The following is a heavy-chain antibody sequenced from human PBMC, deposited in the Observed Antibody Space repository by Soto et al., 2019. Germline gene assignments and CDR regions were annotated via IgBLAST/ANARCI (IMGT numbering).Heavy chain of an antibody. CDR3: AKVTTYDFWSGYTQDY. D-gene: IGHD3-3*01. CDR1: GFTFSSYA. J-gene: IGHJ4*02. CDR2: ISGSGGST. V-gene: IGHV3-23*01. Sequence: SLRLSCAASGFTFSSYAMSWVRQAPGKGLEWVSAISGSGGSTYYADSVKGRFTISRDNSKNTLYLQMNSLRAEDTAVYYCAKVTTYDFWSGYTQDYWGQGTLVTVSS.